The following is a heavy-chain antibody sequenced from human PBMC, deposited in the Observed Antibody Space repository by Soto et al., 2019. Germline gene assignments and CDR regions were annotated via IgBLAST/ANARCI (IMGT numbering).Heavy chain of an antibody. Sequence: GGSLRLSCAASGFTFRSFTMNWVRQAPGKGLEWVSTISSNSAYIYYTDALRGRFTISRDNAKNSLHLQMNSLRAEDTAVYYCGRGPFSSSYIDYWGQGTLVTVSS. V-gene: IGHV3-21*01. D-gene: IGHD6-6*01. CDR3: GRGPFSSSYIDY. CDR2: ISSNSAYI. CDR1: GFTFRSFT. J-gene: IGHJ4*02.